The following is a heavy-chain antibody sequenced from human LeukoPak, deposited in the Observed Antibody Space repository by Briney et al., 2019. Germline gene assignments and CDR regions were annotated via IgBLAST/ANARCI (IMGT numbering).Heavy chain of an antibody. CDR3: ARQYYDFWSGSYYYYMGV. Sequence: SETLSLTCAVSGYSISSGYYWGWIRQPPGKGLEWIGSIYHSGSTYYNPSLKSRVTISVDTSENQFSLKLSSVTAADTAVYYCARQYYDFWSGSYYYYMGVWGNGTTVTVSS. CDR2: IYHSGST. J-gene: IGHJ6*03. CDR1: GYSISSGYY. V-gene: IGHV4-38-2*01. D-gene: IGHD3-3*01.